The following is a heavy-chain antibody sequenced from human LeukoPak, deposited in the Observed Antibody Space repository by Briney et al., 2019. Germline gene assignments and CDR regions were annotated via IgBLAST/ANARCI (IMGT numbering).Heavy chain of an antibody. CDR2: VSNGGSSSI. J-gene: IGHJ4*02. V-gene: IGHV3-11*01. CDR3: ARDKSNKGHDC. CDR1: GFTLSDYY. Sequence: GGSLRLSCAASGFTLSDYYMTWIRQAPGKGLEWVSYVSNGGSSSILYADSVKGRFTIFRDYAKNSLYLQMNSLRADDTGVYYCARDKSNKGHDCWGQGTLVTVSS.